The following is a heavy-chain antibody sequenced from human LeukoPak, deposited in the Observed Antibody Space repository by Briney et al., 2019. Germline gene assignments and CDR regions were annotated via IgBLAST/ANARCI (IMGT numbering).Heavy chain of an antibody. CDR2: IYYSGST. V-gene: IGHV4-59*01. D-gene: IGHD3-3*01. CDR1: GGSINSYY. CDR3: ARGESSPAYDFWSGYTLWFDP. Sequence: PSETLSLTCTVSGGSINSYYWSWIRQPPGKGLEWIGYIYYSGSTNYNPSLKSRVTISVDASKNQFSLKLSSVTAADTAVYYCARGESSPAYDFWSGYTLWFDPWGQGTLVTVSS. J-gene: IGHJ5*02.